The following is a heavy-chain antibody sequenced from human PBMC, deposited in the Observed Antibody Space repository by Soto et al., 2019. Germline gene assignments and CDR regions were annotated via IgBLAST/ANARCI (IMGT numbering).Heavy chain of an antibody. CDR2: IYHSGST. CDR3: ASKPYYDSSGYLDY. CDR1: GGSISSSNW. V-gene: IGHV4-4*02. D-gene: IGHD3-22*01. Sequence: QVQLQESGPGLVKPSGTLSLTCAVSGGSISSSNWWSWVRQPPGKGLERIGEIYHSGSTNYNPSLKSRVTISVDKSKNQYSLKLSSVTAADTAVYYCASKPYYDSSGYLDYWGQGTLVTVSS. J-gene: IGHJ4*02.